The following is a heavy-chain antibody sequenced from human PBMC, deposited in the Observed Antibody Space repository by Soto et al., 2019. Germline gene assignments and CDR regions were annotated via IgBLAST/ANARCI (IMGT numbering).Heavy chain of an antibody. V-gene: IGHV3-21*01. Sequence: EVQLVESGGGLVKPGGSLRLSCAASGFTFSSYSMNWVRQAPGKGLEWVSSISSSGTYIYYADSVKGRFTISRDNAKNPLYLQMNSLRAEDTAVYYCAFAGSGSYSNVADAFDIWGQGTMVTVSS. CDR3: AFAGSGSYSNVADAFDI. D-gene: IGHD3-10*01. J-gene: IGHJ3*02. CDR1: GFTFSSYS. CDR2: ISSSGTYI.